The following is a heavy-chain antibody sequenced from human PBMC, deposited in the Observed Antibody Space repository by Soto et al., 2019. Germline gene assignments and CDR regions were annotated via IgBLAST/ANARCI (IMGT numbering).Heavy chain of an antibody. CDR2: IIPILGIA. V-gene: IGHV1-69*02. D-gene: IGHD2-15*01. J-gene: IGHJ5*02. Sequence: SVKVSCKASGGTFSSCTISWVRQAPGQGLEWMGRIIPILGIANYAQKFQGRVTITADKSTSTAYMELSSLRSEDTAVYYCAIFPQQVVVAAHSWFDPWGQGTLVTVSS. CDR1: GGTFSSCT. CDR3: AIFPQQVVVAAHSWFDP.